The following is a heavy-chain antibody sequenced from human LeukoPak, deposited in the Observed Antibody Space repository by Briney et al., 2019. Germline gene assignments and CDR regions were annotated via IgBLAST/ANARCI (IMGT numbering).Heavy chain of an antibody. CDR2: INPNSGGT. CDR3: ARDRPARYCTNGVCYRSSENFDY. Sequence: ASVKVSCKASGYTFTGYYMHWVRQAPGQGLEWMGWINPNSGGTNYAQKFQGRVTMTRDTSISTAYMELSRLRSDDTAVYYCARDRPARYCTNGVCYRSSENFDYWGQGTLVTVSS. J-gene: IGHJ4*02. CDR1: GYTFTGYY. V-gene: IGHV1-2*02. D-gene: IGHD2-8*01.